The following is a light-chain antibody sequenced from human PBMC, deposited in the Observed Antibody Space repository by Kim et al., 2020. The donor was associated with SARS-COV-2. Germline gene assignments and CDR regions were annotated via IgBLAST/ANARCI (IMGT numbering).Light chain of an antibody. Sequence: QSVLTQAPSVSGAPGQRVTMSCTGSSSNIGAGYDVYWYKQIPGTAPQLLIYGNSNRPSGVPDRFSGSKSGTSGSLAITGLQSEDEAEYYCQAYDRSLSAWVFGGGTQLTVL. CDR3: QAYDRSLSAWV. CDR1: SSNIGAGYD. CDR2: GNS. J-gene: IGLJ3*02. V-gene: IGLV1-40*01.